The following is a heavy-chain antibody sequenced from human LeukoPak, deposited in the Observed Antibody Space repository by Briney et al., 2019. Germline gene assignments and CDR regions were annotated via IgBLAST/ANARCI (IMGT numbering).Heavy chain of an antibody. V-gene: IGHV1-69*01. CDR2: IIPIFGTA. Sequence: SVKVSCKASGGTFSSYAISWVRQAPGQGLEWMGGIIPIFGTANYAQKFQGRVTITADESTSTAYMELSSLRSEDTAVYYCASITVYCSGGSCYPQDYYYYGMDVWGKGTTVTVSS. CDR3: ASITVYCSGGSCYPQDYYYYGMDV. CDR1: GGTFSSYA. D-gene: IGHD2-15*01. J-gene: IGHJ6*04.